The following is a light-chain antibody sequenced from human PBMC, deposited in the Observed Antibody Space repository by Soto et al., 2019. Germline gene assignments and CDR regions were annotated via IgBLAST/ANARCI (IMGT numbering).Light chain of an antibody. V-gene: IGKV3-15*01. CDR3: QQYANWPHT. CDR2: AAS. CDR1: QSVSNS. J-gene: IGKJ3*01. Sequence: EIVMTQSPATLSVSPGERATLSCRASQSVSNSLAWYQQKPGQAPRYLIYAASTRATGIPARFSGSGSGTEFTLTLSSLQSEDFAVYYCQQYANWPHTFGPGTKVDLK.